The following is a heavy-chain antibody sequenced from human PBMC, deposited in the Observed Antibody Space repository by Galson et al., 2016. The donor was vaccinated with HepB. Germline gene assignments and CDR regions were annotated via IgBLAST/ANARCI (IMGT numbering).Heavy chain of an antibody. CDR1: GFSFSSYA. Sequence: SLRLSCAASGFSFSSYAMSWVRQAPGKGLEWVSSISGSAGSTYYADSVKGRFTISRDNSKNTLYLQMNSLRAEDTAVYYCATLLWFGELLYPFDYWGQGTLVTVSS. CDR2: ISGSAGST. D-gene: IGHD3-10*01. V-gene: IGHV3-23*01. CDR3: ATLLWFGELLYPFDY. J-gene: IGHJ4*02.